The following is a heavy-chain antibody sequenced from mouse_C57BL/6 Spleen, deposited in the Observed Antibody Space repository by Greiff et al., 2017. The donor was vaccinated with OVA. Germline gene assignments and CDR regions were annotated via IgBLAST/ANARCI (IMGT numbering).Heavy chain of an antibody. CDR3: AIDYGSSYYAMDY. J-gene: IGHJ4*01. CDR1: GYTFTSYW. V-gene: IGHV1-74*01. CDR2: IHPSDSDT. D-gene: IGHD1-1*01. Sequence: VQLQQPGAELVKPGASVKVSCKASGYTFTSYWMHWVKQRPGQGLEWIGRIHPSDSDTNYNQKFKGKATLTVDQSSSTAYMQLSSLTSEDSAVYDGAIDYGSSYYAMDYWGQGTSVTVSS.